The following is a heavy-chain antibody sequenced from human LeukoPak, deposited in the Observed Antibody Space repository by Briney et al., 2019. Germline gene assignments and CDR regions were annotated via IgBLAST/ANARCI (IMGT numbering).Heavy chain of an antibody. J-gene: IGHJ5*02. V-gene: IGHV4-59*01. Sequence: SETLSLTCTVSGCSISSYYWSWIRQPPGKGLEWIGYIYYSGSTNYNPSLKSRVSISVDTSKNQFSLKLSSVTAADTAVYYCARGRGGGGSSNNWFDPWGQGTLVTVSS. CDR3: ARGRGGGGSSNNWFDP. D-gene: IGHD2-15*01. CDR2: IYYSGST. CDR1: GCSISSYY.